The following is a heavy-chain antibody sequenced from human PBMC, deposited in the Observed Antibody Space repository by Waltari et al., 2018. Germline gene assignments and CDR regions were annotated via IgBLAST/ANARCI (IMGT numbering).Heavy chain of an antibody. CDR1: GGSISSHY. Sequence: QVQLQESGPRLVKPSETLSLTCTVSGGSISSHYWSWIRQPPGKGLEWIGYIYYSGSTNYNPSLKSRVTISVDTSKNQFSLKLSSVTAADTAVYYCARRTTVDAFDPWGQGTLVTVSS. V-gene: IGHV4-59*11. D-gene: IGHD4-17*01. CDR3: ARRTTVDAFDP. J-gene: IGHJ5*02. CDR2: IYYSGST.